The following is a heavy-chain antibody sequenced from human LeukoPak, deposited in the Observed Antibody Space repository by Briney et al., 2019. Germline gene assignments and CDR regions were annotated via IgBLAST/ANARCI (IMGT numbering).Heavy chain of an antibody. D-gene: IGHD6-19*01. CDR3: GSGGPTVAGKAIDY. CDR1: GFTFSRFW. J-gene: IGHJ4*02. Sequence: TGGSLSLSCAASGFTFSRFWMHWARQTPGRGLMWISRINEDGSGTTYADSVMGRFTISRDNAKNTVYLKMNSLRVDDTAVYYCGSGGPTVAGKAIDYWGQGALVTVSS. CDR2: INEDGSGT. V-gene: IGHV3-74*01.